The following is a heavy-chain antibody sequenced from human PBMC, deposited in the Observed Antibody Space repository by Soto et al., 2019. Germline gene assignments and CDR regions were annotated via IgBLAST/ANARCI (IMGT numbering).Heavy chain of an antibody. CDR2: IYSGGST. CDR1: GFSVSSNY. CDR3: ARAAGLLWFGELSNLPRYATYHFYGMDV. D-gene: IGHD3-10*01. V-gene: IGHV3-53*01. J-gene: IGHJ6*02. Sequence: GGTLRLSCAASGFSVSSNYMSWVRQAPGKGLEWVSVIYSGGSTYYADSVKGRFTISRDNSKTTPYLQMNSLRAEDTAVYYCARAAGLLWFGELSNLPRYATYHFYGMDVWGQGTTVTVSS.